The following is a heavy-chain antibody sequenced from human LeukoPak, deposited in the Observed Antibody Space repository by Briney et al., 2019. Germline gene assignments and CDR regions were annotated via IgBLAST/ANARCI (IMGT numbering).Heavy chain of an antibody. D-gene: IGHD6-19*01. CDR1: GFTFNTYA. V-gene: IGHV3-23*01. CDR2: IFGSGGSA. CDR3: AKTTTGYSSGRYPGWPADS. Sequence: GGSLRLSCAASGFTFNTYAMYWVRQAPGKGLEWVSGIFGSGGSAHYADSVKGRFTISRDSSKNTVYLQMNSLRAEDTAVYYCAKTTTGYSSGRYPGWPADSWGQGALVTVSS. J-gene: IGHJ4*02.